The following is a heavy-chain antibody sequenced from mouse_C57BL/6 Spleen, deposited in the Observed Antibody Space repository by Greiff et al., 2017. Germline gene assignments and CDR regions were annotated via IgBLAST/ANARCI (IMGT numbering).Heavy chain of an antibody. CDR3: ERSGYGSSYWYFDV. J-gene: IGHJ1*03. CDR1: GYTFTSYT. V-gene: IGHV1-4*01. CDR2: INPSSGYT. Sequence: VKLVESGAELARPGASVKMSCKASGYTFTSYTLHWVKQRPGQGLEWIGYINPSSGYTKYNQKFKDKATLTADKSSSTAYMQLSSLTSEDSAVYYCERSGYGSSYWYFDVWGTGTTVTVSS. D-gene: IGHD1-1*01.